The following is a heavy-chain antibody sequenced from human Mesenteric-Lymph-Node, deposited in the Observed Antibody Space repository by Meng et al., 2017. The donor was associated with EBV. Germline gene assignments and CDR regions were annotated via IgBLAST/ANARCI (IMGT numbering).Heavy chain of an antibody. J-gene: IGHJ4*02. CDR1: GFSLSSSGVG. D-gene: IGHD4-17*01. CDR2: IYWDDDK. Sequence: QITLKESGPTLVKPTQTLPLPCTFSGFSLSSSGVGVGWIRQPPGKALEWLALIYWDDDKRYSPSLKSRLTITKDTSKNQVVLTMTNVDPVDTATYYCAHRDYDDHRDSLDYWGQGTLVTVAS. V-gene: IGHV2-5*02. CDR3: AHRDYDDHRDSLDY.